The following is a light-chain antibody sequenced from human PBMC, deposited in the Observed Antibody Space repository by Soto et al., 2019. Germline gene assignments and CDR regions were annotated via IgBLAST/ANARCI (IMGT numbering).Light chain of an antibody. CDR1: RSISSY. CDR2: DAS. Sequence: DIQMTQSPSSLSASVGDRVTITCRASRSISSYLNWYQQKPGRAPKLLIYDASTLESGVPSRFSGSGSETEFTLTISRLQPDDFATYFCHSRAFGQGTRLEIK. CDR3: HSRA. V-gene: IGKV1-39*01. J-gene: IGKJ5*01.